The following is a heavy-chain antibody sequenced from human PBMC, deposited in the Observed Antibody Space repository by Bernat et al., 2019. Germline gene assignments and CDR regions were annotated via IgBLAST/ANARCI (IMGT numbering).Heavy chain of an antibody. J-gene: IGHJ4*02. CDR1: GFTFSSYG. D-gene: IGHD3-22*01. CDR3: AKARYYYDSSGYLYFDY. Sequence: QVQLVESGGGVVQPGRSLRLSCAASGFTFSSYGMHWVRQAPGKGLEWVAVISYDGSNKYYADSVKGRFTISRDNSKNTLYLQMNSLRAEDTAVYYCAKARYYYDSSGYLYFDYWGQGTWSPSPQ. V-gene: IGHV3-30*18. CDR2: ISYDGSNK.